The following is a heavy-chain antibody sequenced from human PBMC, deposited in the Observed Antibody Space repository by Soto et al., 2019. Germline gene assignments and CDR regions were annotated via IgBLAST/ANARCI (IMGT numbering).Heavy chain of an antibody. V-gene: IGHV1-69*06. Sequence: SVKVSCKASGGTFGSYAISWVRQAPGQGLEWMGGIIPIFGTASYAQKFQGRVTITADKSTSTAYMELSSLRSEDTAVYYCAGGTKTTVTPSYYYYGMDVWGQGTTVTVSS. CDR1: GGTFGSYA. J-gene: IGHJ6*02. CDR3: AGGTKTTVTPSYYYYGMDV. CDR2: IIPIFGTA. D-gene: IGHD4-17*01.